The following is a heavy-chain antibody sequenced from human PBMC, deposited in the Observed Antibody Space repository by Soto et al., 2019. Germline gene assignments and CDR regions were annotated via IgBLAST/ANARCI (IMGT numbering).Heavy chain of an antibody. CDR2: SSYDGRET. CDR1: NFDFSSYG. CDR3: ARDSGWPFLNFDN. J-gene: IGHJ4*02. V-gene: IGHV3-30*03. D-gene: IGHD3-10*01. Sequence: GSLRLSCAASNFDFSSYGIHWVRQAPGKGLEWVAASSYDGRETFYADSAKGRFTVSKEMSKNTAFLQMNALRHEDTAVYFCARDSGWPFLNFDNWGQGTPVTVSS.